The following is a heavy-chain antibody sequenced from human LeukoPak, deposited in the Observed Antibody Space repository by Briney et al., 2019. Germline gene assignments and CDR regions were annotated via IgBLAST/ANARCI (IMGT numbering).Heavy chain of an antibody. CDR2: IGGHET. Sequence: GGSLRLSCTTSGFTFSTNAMSWVRQAPGKGLEWVSTIGGHETFYADSVKGRFTISRDNSKNTVYLHMSSLRVVDTAVYYCAKDWIQFNRVYDCFDSWGQGTLVTVSS. CDR3: AKDWIQFNRVYDCFDS. D-gene: IGHD3-16*01. CDR1: GFTFSTNA. V-gene: IGHV3-23*01. J-gene: IGHJ4*02.